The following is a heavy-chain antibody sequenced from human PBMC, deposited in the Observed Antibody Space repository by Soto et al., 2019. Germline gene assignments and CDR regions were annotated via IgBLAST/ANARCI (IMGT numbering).Heavy chain of an antibody. CDR1: GGCVSSGSYY. CDR2: IYYSGST. Sequence: SETLSLTCTVSGGCVSSGSYYWSWIRQPPGKGLEWIGYIYYSGSTNYNPSLKSRVTISVDTSKNQFSLKLSSVTAADTAVYYCARDRPFYYDFWSGYLPGPYYYYGMDVWGQGTTVTVSS. D-gene: IGHD3-3*01. J-gene: IGHJ6*02. V-gene: IGHV4-61*01. CDR3: ARDRPFYYDFWSGYLPGPYYYYGMDV.